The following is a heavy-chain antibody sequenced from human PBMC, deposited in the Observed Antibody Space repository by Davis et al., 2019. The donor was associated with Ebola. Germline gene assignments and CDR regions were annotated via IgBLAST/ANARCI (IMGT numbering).Heavy chain of an antibody. V-gene: IGHV3-74*01. D-gene: IGHD6-19*01. CDR3: ARVRLYSSGWSDYFDY. Sequence: LSLTCAASGFTFSSYGMHWVRQAPGKGLVWVSRIKSDGSSTSYADSVKGRFTISRDNAKNTLYLQMNSLRAEDTAVYYCARVRLYSSGWSDYFDYWGQGTLVTVSS. J-gene: IGHJ4*02. CDR2: IKSDGSST. CDR1: GFTFSSYG.